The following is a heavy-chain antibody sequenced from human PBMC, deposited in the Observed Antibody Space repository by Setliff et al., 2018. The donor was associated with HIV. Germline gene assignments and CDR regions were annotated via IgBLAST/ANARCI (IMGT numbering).Heavy chain of an antibody. J-gene: IGHJ4*02. V-gene: IGHV4-34*01. CDR1: GGSFSGYY. Sequence: AVYGGSFSGYYWSWIRQPPGKGLEWIGEINHSGSTNYNPSLKSRVTISVDTSKNQFSLNVRSVTAADTAVYFCARETDVSTSWFGGYYFDFWGQGTVVTVSS. CDR2: INHSGST. D-gene: IGHD3-3*01. CDR3: ARETDVSTSWFGGYYFDF.